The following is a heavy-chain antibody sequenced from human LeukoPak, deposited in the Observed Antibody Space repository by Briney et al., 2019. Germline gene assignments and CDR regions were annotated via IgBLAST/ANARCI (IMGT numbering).Heavy chain of an antibody. D-gene: IGHD3-22*01. CDR2: ISGRGGTT. Sequence: PGGSLRLSCAAAGLTFNNYAMTWVRQAPGKGLEWVASISGRGGTTDYADSVKGRFTISRDNTQNTLYLQVNSLRAEDTAVYYCAKEEKDFYDSSGYYPIDYWGQGTLVTVSS. J-gene: IGHJ4*02. CDR3: AKEEKDFYDSSGYYPIDY. CDR1: GLTFNNYA. V-gene: IGHV3-23*01.